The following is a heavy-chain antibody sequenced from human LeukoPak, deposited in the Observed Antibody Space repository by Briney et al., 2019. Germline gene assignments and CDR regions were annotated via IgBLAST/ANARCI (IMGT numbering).Heavy chain of an antibody. V-gene: IGHV3-21*01. CDR2: ISSSSSYI. D-gene: IGHD4-17*01. J-gene: IGHJ4*02. CDR3: ARGGDYGFFYFDY. CDR1: GFTFSSYS. Sequence: GGSLRLSCAASGFTFSSYSVNWVRQAPGKGLEWVSSISSSSSYISYADSVKGRFTISRDNAKNSLYLQMNSLRAEDTAVYYCARGGDYGFFYFDYWGQGTLVTVSS.